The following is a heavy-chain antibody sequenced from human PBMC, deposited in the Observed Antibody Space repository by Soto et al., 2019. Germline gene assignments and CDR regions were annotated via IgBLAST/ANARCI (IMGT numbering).Heavy chain of an antibody. J-gene: IGHJ3*02. D-gene: IGHD2-8*01. CDR1: GFSLRASGVN. Sequence: QITLKESGPTLVKPTRTLTLTCTFSGFSLRASGVNVGWIRQSPGKALEWLALIYWDDDKRYNPSLRSRLTITKDTSTNLVVLTMTNVDSVDTATYYCAHRVSEAFDIWGQGTLVTVSS. CDR3: AHRVSEAFDI. V-gene: IGHV2-5*02. CDR2: IYWDDDK.